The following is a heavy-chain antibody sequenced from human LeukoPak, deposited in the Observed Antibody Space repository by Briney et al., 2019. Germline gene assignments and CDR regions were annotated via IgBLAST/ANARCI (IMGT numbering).Heavy chain of an antibody. D-gene: IGHD3-22*01. Sequence: SETLSLTCAVYGGSFSGYYWSWIRQPPGKGLEWIGEINHSGSTNYNPSLKSRVTISVDTSKNQFSLKLSSVTAADTAVYYCARGDYYDSSGHIWGQGTLVTVSS. CDR2: INHSGST. CDR3: ARGDYYDSSGHI. CDR1: GGSFSGYY. J-gene: IGHJ4*02. V-gene: IGHV4-34*01.